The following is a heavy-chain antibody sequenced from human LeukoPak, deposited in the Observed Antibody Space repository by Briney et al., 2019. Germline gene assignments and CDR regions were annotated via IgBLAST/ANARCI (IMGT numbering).Heavy chain of an antibody. J-gene: IGHJ4*02. Sequence: SETLSLTCTVSGGSISSYYWSWIRQPPGKGLEWIGYIYYSGSTNYYPSLKSRVTISVDTSKNQFSLKLSSVTAADTAVYYCAGAAAGNKRTFDCWGQSTLVTVSS. CDR3: AGAAAGNKRTFDC. CDR2: IYYSGST. CDR1: GGSISSYY. D-gene: IGHD6-13*01. V-gene: IGHV4-59*08.